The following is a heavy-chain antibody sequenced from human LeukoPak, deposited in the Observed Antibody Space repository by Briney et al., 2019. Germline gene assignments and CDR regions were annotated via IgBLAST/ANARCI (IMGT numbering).Heavy chain of an antibody. V-gene: IGHV1-8*01. J-gene: IGHJ6*02. CDR2: MNPNSGNT. CDR3: ARRGWFEGTLNYYYYGMDV. CDR1: GYTFTSYD. D-gene: IGHD3-10*01. Sequence: ASVKVSCKASGYTFTSYDINWVRQATGQGLEWMGWMNPNSGNTGYAQKFQGRVTMTRNTSISTAYMELSSLRSEDTAVYYCARRGWFEGTLNYYYYGMDVWGQGTTVTVSS.